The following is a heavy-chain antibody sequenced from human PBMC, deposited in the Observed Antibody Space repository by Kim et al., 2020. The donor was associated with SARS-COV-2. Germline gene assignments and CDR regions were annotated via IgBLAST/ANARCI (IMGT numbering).Heavy chain of an antibody. J-gene: IGHJ6*02. CDR1: GYTFTSYY. V-gene: IGHV1-46*01. D-gene: IGHD4-17*01. CDR2: INPSGGST. Sequence: ASVKVSCKASGYTFTSYYMHWVRQAPGQGLEWMGIINPSGGSTSYAQKFQGRVTMTRDTSTSTVYMELSSLRSEDTAVYYCARGDGNYVLGLTYYYGMDVWGQGTTVTVSS. CDR3: ARGDGNYVLGLTYYYGMDV.